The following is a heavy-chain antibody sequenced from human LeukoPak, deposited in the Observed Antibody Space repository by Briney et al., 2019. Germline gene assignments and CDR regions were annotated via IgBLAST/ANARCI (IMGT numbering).Heavy chain of an antibody. CDR2: IYYSGST. Sequence: SETLSLTCTVSGGSISSYYWSWIRQPPGKGLEWIGYIYYSGSTNYNPSLKSRVTISVDTSKNQFSLKLSSVTAADTAVYYCARDNSHSSGRAEYFQHWGQGTLVTVSS. V-gene: IGHV4-59*01. CDR3: ARDNSHSSGRAEYFQH. D-gene: IGHD3-22*01. CDR1: GGSISSYY. J-gene: IGHJ1*01.